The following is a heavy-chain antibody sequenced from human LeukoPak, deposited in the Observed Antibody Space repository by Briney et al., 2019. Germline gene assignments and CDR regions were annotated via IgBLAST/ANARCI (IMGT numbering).Heavy chain of an antibody. CDR3: AKKKKGIVGAELDY. CDR2: IRYDGSNK. V-gene: IGHV3-30*02. CDR1: GFTFSSYG. Sequence: PGGSLRLSCAASGFTFSSYGMHWVRQAPGKGLEWVAFIRYDGSNKYYADSVKGRFTISRDNPKNTLYLQMNSLRAEDTAVYYCAKKKKGIVGAELDYWGQGTLVTVSS. J-gene: IGHJ4*02. D-gene: IGHD1-26*01.